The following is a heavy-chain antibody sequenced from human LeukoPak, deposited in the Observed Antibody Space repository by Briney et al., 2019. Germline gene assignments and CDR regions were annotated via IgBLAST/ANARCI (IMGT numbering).Heavy chain of an antibody. D-gene: IGHD3-22*01. V-gene: IGHV1-69*01. Sequence: GASVKVSCKASGGTFSRSAVNWVRQAPGQGLEWMGGIIPMFRTANYAQKFRGRVTITADESTSTAYMELNRLRSEDTAVYYCARDASIHDSSSCYFLWWGQGTLVTVSS. CDR1: GGTFSRSA. CDR2: IIPMFRTA. CDR3: ARDASIHDSSSCYFLW. J-gene: IGHJ4*02.